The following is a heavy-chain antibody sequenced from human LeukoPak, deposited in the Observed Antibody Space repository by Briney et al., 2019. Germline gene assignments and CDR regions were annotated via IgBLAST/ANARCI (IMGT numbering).Heavy chain of an antibody. J-gene: IGHJ4*02. CDR1: GYTFTSYY. D-gene: IGHD3-22*01. Sequence: ASVKLSCKASGYTFTSYYMHWVRQAPGQGLEWMGIINPSGGSTSYAQKFQGRVTMTRDTSTSTVYMELSSLRSEDTAVYYCARGLWNDYYDSSGYQVEFDYWGQGTLVTVSS. CDR2: INPSGGST. CDR3: ARGLWNDYYDSSGYQVEFDY. V-gene: IGHV1-46*01.